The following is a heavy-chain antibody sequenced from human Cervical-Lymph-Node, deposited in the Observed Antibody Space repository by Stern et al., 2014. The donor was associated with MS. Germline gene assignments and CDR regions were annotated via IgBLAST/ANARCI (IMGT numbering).Heavy chain of an antibody. J-gene: IGHJ4*02. D-gene: IGHD3-16*01. V-gene: IGHV4-59*01. CDR3: ASQALYGAKHFDY. CDR2: IYYSGST. Sequence: QLQLQESGPGLVKPSETLSLTCTVSGGSISSYYWSWIRQPPGKGLEWIGYIYYSGSTNYNPSLKSRVTISVDTSKNQFSLKLSSVTAADTAVYYCASQALYGAKHFDYWGQGTLVTVSS. CDR1: GGSISSYY.